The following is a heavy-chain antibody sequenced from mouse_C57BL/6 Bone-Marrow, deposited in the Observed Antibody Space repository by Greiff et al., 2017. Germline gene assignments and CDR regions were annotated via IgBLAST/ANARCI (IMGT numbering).Heavy chain of an antibody. Sequence: DVHLVESGGDLVKPGGSLKLSCAASGFTFSSYGMSWVRQTPDKRLEWVATISSGGSYTYYPASVKGRFTISRDNAKNTLYLQMSSLKSEDTAMYYCARRVTGTDFDYWGQGTTLTVSS. J-gene: IGHJ2*01. CDR1: GFTFSSYG. D-gene: IGHD4-1*01. CDR2: ISSGGSYT. V-gene: IGHV5-6*01. CDR3: ARRVTGTDFDY.